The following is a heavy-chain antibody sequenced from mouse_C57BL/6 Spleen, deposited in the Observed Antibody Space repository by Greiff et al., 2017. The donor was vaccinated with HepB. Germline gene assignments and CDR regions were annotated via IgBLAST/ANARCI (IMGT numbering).Heavy chain of an antibody. CDR2: IYPGSGST. Sequence: QVQLKQPGAELVKPGASVKMSCKASGYTFTSYWITWVKQRPGQGLEWIGDIYPGSGSTNYNEKFKSKATLTVDTSSSTAYMQLSSLTSEDSAVYYCARWGQLRLRGYAMDYWGQGTSVTVSS. D-gene: IGHD3-2*02. J-gene: IGHJ4*01. CDR1: GYTFTSYW. V-gene: IGHV1-55*01. CDR3: ARWGQLRLRGYAMDY.